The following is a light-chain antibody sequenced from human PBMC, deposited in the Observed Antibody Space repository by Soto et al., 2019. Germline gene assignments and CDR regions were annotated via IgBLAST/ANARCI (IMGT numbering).Light chain of an antibody. CDR2: GAS. J-gene: IGKJ5*01. Sequence: VMTQSPANLSVSPGAGATLSCWASQPVSDKLAWYQQKTGQAPRLLIYGASTRAIGIPDRFSGRGSGTDFNLTISSLEPEDFAVYYCQQYSSSAITCGQGTGLEIK. CDR3: QQYSSSAIT. CDR1: QPVSDK. V-gene: IGKV3-15*01.